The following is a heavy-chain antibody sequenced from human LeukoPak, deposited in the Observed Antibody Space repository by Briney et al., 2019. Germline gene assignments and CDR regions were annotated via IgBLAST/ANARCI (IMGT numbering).Heavy chain of an antibody. Sequence: GGSLRLSXAASGSGFTVSSNYMSWVRQAPGKGLEWVSVIYTGGSTYYADSVKGRFTISRDNSKNTLYLQMNSLRAEDTAVYYCASSRFWSGFTVNYWGQGTLVTVSS. CDR1: GSGFTVSSNY. CDR2: IYTGGST. V-gene: IGHV3-53*01. D-gene: IGHD3-3*01. J-gene: IGHJ4*02. CDR3: ASSRFWSGFTVNY.